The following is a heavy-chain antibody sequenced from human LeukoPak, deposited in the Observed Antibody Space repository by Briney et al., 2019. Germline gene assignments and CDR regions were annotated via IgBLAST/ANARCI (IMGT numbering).Heavy chain of an antibody. CDR2: IDPRDSYP. J-gene: IGHJ4*02. Sequence: GESLKISCKGSGYSFTSHWINWVRQTPDKGLEWLGRIDPRDSYPNYSPSFQGHVTISDDRSISTVYLQWSSLRASDTAMYYCARRSYDSGSYDYWGQGTLVTVSS. V-gene: IGHV5-10-1*01. D-gene: IGHD3-10*01. CDR3: ARRSYDSGSYDY. CDR1: GYSFTSHW.